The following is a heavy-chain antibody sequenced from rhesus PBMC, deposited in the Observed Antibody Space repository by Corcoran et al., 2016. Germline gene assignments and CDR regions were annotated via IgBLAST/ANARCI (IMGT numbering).Heavy chain of an antibody. CDR2: INYGGDIT. J-gene: IGHJ4*01. V-gene: IGHV3S42*01. Sequence: EVQLVDSGGGLAKPGGSRRLSCAASGFTFRSTWMYLVRQTPGKGPEWISAINYGGDITYYADSVKGRFTISRDNSKNTLSLQMNSLRGEDTAVYYCAKDGFDYWGQGVLVTVSS. CDR3: AKDGFDY. CDR1: GFTFRSTW.